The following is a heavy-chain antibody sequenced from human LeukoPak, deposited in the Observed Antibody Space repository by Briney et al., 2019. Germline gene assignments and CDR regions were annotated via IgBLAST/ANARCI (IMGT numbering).Heavy chain of an antibody. Sequence: ASVKVSCKASGGTFRSYTISWVRQASGQGLEWMGRIIPILGIANYAQKFQGRVTITADKSTSTAYMELSSLRSEDTAVYYCARDGQQYPYYYYYGMDVWGQGTTVTVSS. CDR1: GGTFRSYT. CDR2: IIPILGIA. J-gene: IGHJ6*02. D-gene: IGHD2-2*01. V-gene: IGHV1-69*04. CDR3: ARDGQQYPYYYYYGMDV.